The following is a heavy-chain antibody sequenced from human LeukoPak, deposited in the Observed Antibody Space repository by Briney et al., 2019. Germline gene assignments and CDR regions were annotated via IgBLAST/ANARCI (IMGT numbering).Heavy chain of an antibody. J-gene: IGHJ4*02. CDR2: ISGSGGTT. V-gene: IGHV3-23*01. Sequence: QTGGSLRLSCAASGFTFSSYAVSWVRQAPGQGLEWASAISGSGGTTFYADSVKGRFTISRDNSRNTLYLQMNSLRAEDTAVYYCAKDSYYDTSGYEFDYWGQGTPVTVSS. CDR3: AKDSYYDTSGYEFDY. CDR1: GFTFSSYA. D-gene: IGHD3-22*01.